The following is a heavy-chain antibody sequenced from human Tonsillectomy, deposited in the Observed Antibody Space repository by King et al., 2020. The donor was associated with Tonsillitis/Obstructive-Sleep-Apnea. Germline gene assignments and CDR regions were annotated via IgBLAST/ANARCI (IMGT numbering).Heavy chain of an antibody. Sequence: QLQESGPGLVKPSETLSLTCTVSGVSISSTSHYWGWIRQPPGKGLEWIGSNYYSGSTYYNPSLKSRVTISVDTSKNQFSLKLSSVTAADTAVYYCARQIGHYDILTGYSQNWFDPWGQGTLVTVSS. CDR2: NYYSGST. CDR1: GVSISSTSHY. V-gene: IGHV4-39*01. J-gene: IGHJ5*02. CDR3: ARQIGHYDILTGYSQNWFDP. D-gene: IGHD3-9*01.